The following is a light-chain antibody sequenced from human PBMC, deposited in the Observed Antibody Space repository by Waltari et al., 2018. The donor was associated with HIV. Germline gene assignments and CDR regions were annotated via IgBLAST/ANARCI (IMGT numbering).Light chain of an antibody. CDR3: QAWDSSVV. CDR1: KLGHNH. Sequence: SYELTQPPSVSVSPGQTASNTCPGEKLGHNHACWYQQKPGQSPVLVIYEDSKRPSGIPERFSGSNSGNTATLTIRGTQAMDEADYYCQAWDSSVVFGGGTKLTVL. V-gene: IGLV3-1*01. J-gene: IGLJ2*01. CDR2: EDS.